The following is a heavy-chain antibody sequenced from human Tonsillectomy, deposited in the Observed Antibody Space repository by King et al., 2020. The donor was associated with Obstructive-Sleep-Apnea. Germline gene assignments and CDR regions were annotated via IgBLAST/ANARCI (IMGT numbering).Heavy chain of an antibody. D-gene: IGHD3-22*01. J-gene: IGHJ4*02. CDR1: GYTFTSYS. V-gene: IGHV1-46*01. Sequence: VQLVESGAEVKKPGASVTVSCKASGYTFTSYSIHWVRQAPGQGLEWMGIINPSGGSTSYAQKFQGRVTMTRDTSTSTVYMELCSLRSEDTAVYYCARTYYFDSSVYYSPGNYWGQGTLVTVSS. CDR2: INPSGGST. CDR3: ARTYYFDSSVYYSPGNY.